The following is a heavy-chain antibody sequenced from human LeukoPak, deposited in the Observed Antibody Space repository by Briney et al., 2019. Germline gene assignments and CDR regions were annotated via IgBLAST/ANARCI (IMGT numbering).Heavy chain of an antibody. CDR3: ARDLKYNILTGYRSSFGFDS. D-gene: IGHD3-9*01. Sequence: ASVKVSCKASGYTFTSYGISWVRQAPGQGLEWMGIINPSGGSTSYAQKFQGRVTMTRDTSTSTVYMELSSLRSDDTAVYYCARDLKYNILTGYRSSFGFDSWGQGTLVTVSS. J-gene: IGHJ5*01. CDR1: GYTFTSYG. V-gene: IGHV1-46*01. CDR2: INPSGGST.